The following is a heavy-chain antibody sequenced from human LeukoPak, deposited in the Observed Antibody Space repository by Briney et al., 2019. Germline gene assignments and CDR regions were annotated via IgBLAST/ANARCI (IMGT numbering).Heavy chain of an antibody. V-gene: IGHV3-30*02. D-gene: IGHD6-6*01. J-gene: IGHJ3*02. Sequence: FTFSRDNSKNTLYLQMNSLRAEDTAVYYCAKDRVSRLSSSEAFDIWGQGTMVTVSS. CDR3: AKDRVSRLSSSEAFDI.